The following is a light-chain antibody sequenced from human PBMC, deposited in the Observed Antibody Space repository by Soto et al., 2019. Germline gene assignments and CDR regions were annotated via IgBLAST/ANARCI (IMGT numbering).Light chain of an antibody. CDR1: SSNIGDNP. CDR3: AAWDDSLNGYWV. CDR2: ISN. J-gene: IGLJ3*02. Sequence: QSVLTQPPSASGTPGQTVTISCSGSSSNIGDNPVNWYQQFPGTAPKLLIYISNQRPSGVPDRFSGSKSGTSASLAISGLQSEDEADYYCAAWDDSLNGYWVFGGGTKLTVL. V-gene: IGLV1-44*01.